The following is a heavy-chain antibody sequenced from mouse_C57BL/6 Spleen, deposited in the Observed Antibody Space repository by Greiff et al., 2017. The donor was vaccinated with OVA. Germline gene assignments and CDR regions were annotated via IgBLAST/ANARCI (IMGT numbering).Heavy chain of an antibody. CDR1: GYTFTDYY. CDR3: AGALSFDY. D-gene: IGHD6-5*01. J-gene: IGHJ2*01. CDR2: INPNNGGT. Sequence: VQLQQSGPELVKPGASVKISCKASGYTFTDYYMNWVKQSHGKSLEWIGDINPNNGGTSYNQKFKGKATLTVDKSSSTAYMELRSLTSEDSAVYYCAGALSFDYWGQGTTLTVSS. V-gene: IGHV1-26*01.